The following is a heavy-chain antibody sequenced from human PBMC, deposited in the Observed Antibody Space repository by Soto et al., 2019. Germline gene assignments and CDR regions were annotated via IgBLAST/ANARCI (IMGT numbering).Heavy chain of an antibody. Sequence: GSLRLSCAASGFTFSSYAMSWVRQAPGKGLEWVSAISGSGGSTYYADSVKGRFTISRDNSKNTLYLKMNSLRAEDTAVYDCAKALRMGIGDYWGQGTLVTVSS. J-gene: IGHJ4*02. CDR3: AKALRMGIGDY. D-gene: IGHD3-16*01. V-gene: IGHV3-23*01. CDR2: ISGSGGST. CDR1: GFTFSSYA.